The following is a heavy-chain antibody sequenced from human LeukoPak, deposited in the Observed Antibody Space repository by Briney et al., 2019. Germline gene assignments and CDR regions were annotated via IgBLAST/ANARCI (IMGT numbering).Heavy chain of an antibody. CDR1: GGSISSYY. Sequence: NPSETLSRTCTVSGGSISSYYWSWIRQPAGKGREWFGRIYTSGSTNYNPSLKSRVTMSVDTSKNQFSLKLSSVTAADTAVYCCARVPTVTFFDYWGQGTLVTVSS. J-gene: IGHJ4*02. D-gene: IGHD4-17*01. CDR2: IYTSGST. CDR3: ARVPTVTFFDY. V-gene: IGHV4-4*07.